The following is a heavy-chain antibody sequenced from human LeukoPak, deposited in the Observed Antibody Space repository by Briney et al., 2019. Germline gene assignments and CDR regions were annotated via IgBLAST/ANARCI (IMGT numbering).Heavy chain of an antibody. CDR2: ISSFSGTI. D-gene: IGHD3-16*01. CDR3: ARDQGGVGY. CDR1: GLTFSSHE. Sequence: GGSLRLSCAASGLTFSSHEMNWVRQAPGKGLEWVSYISSFSGTINYADSVKGRFTISRDNAKNSLYLQMNSLRAEDTAVYYCARDQGGVGYWGQGTLVTVSS. V-gene: IGHV3-48*01. J-gene: IGHJ4*02.